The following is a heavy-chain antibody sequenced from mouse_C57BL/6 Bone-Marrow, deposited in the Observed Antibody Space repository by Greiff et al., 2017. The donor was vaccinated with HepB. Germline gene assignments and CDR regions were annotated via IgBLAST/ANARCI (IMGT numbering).Heavy chain of an antibody. CDR3: TRGGPSFAY. CDR1: GFTFSSYA. J-gene: IGHJ3*01. D-gene: IGHD3-3*01. V-gene: IGHV5-9-1*02. Sequence: EVKLMESGEGLVKPGGSLKLSCAASGFTFSSYAMSWVRQTPEKRLEWVAYISSGGDYIYYADTVKGRFTISRDNARNTLYLQMSSLKSEDTAMYYCTRGGPSFAYWGQGTLVTVSA. CDR2: ISSGGDYI.